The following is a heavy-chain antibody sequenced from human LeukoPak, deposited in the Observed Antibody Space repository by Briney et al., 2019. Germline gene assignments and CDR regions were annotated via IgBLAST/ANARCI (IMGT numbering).Heavy chain of an antibody. CDR3: ARDSYDAFDI. CDR2: ISGSGGST. CDR1: GFTFSSYA. Sequence: GGSLRLSCAASGFTFSSYAMSWVRQTPGKGLEWVSGISGSGGSTYYADSVKGRFTISRDNAKNSLYLQMNSLRAEDTAVYYCARDSYDAFDIWGQGTMVTVSS. J-gene: IGHJ3*02. V-gene: IGHV3-23*01.